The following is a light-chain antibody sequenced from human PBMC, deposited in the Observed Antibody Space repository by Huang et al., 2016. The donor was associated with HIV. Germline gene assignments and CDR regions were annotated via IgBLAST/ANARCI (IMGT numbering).Light chain of an antibody. Sequence: IVLTQTPPSLSATPGQPASISSESSQSLLHSGRKTDLHWYLQRPGQSPHLLIYEVSSRCCGVRDRFSGSGSVTYVTLKISRVEAEDVGVYYCMHGRHPITFGQGTRVDIK. CDR3: MHGRHPIT. J-gene: IGKJ5*01. V-gene: IGKV2-29*02. CDR1: QSLLHSGRKTD. CDR2: EVS.